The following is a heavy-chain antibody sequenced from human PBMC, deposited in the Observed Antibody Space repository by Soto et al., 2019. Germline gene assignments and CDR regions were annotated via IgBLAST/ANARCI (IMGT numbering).Heavy chain of an antibody. Sequence: QVQLVQSGVEVKMPGASVKLACKASGYTFTNYGLTWVRQVPGQGLEWIGWVSGYNRNTNYAQKFEDRVTMTTETSTRTAVMELRCLRPEDTGIYYCARERQWEPVIYWGQGTLLTVSP. J-gene: IGHJ4*02. CDR2: VSGYNRNT. D-gene: IGHD1-26*01. CDR1: GYTFTNYG. CDR3: ARERQWEPVIY. V-gene: IGHV1-18*01.